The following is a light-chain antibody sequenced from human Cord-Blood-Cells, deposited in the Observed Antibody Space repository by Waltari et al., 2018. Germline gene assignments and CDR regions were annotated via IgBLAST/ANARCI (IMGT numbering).Light chain of an antibody. Sequence: SLAVSLGERATINCKSSQSVLYSSNNKNYLAWYQQKPGQPPKLLIYWASTRESGVPDRFSGSGSGTDFTLTISSLQAEDVAVYYCQQYYSTPFTFGPGTKV. J-gene: IGKJ3*01. V-gene: IGKV4-1*01. CDR2: WAS. CDR3: QQYYSTPFT. CDR1: QSVLYSSNNKNY.